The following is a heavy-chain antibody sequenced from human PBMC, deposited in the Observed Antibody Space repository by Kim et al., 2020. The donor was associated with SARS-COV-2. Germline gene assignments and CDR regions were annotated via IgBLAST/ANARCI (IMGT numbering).Heavy chain of an antibody. CDR2: IHYSGTT. CDR3: AAIGPGGAWLDS. D-gene: IGHD3-16*01. Sequence: SETLSLTCTVSGGSIRTGYCSWLRQSPGKGLEHIGYIHYSGTTNYNPSLKSRITLSVDASKNQFSLRLTSVTAADTAVYYCAAIGPGGAWLDSWGQGIL. V-gene: IGHV4-59*08. CDR1: GGSIRTGY. J-gene: IGHJ5*01.